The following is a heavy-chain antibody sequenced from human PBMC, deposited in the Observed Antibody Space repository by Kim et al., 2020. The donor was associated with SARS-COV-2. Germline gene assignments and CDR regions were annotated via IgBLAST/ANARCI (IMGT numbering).Heavy chain of an antibody. CDR2: ISYDGSNK. D-gene: IGHD6-13*01. V-gene: IGHV3-30-3*01. CDR1: GFTFSSYA. J-gene: IGHJ2*01. Sequence: GGSLRLSCAASGFTFSSYAMHWVRQAPGKGLEWVAVISYDGSNKYYADSVKGRFTISRDNSKNTLYLQMNSLRAEDTAVYYCARDGLAAAVHWYFDLWGRGTLVTVSS. CDR3: ARDGLAAAVHWYFDL.